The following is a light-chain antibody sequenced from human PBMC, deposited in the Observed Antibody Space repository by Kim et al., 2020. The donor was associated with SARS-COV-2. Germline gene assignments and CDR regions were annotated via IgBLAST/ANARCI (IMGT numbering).Light chain of an antibody. V-gene: IGLV1-40*01. J-gene: IGLJ2*01. CDR3: QSYDSSLSVV. Sequence: GQRVTISCTGSSSKIGAGYDVHWYQHLPGTAPKLLIYGNNNRASGVPDRFSGSKSGTSASLAITGLQAEDEANYYCQSYDSSLSVVFGGGTKLTVL. CDR2: GNN. CDR1: SSKIGAGYD.